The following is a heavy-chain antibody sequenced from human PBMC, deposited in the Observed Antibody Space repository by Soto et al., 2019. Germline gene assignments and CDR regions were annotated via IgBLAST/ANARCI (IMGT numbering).Heavy chain of an antibody. Sequence: GGSLRLSCAASGFTFSSYSMNWVRQAPGKGLEWVSYISTSSSTIYYADSVKGRFTISRDNAKNSLYLQMNSLSDEDTAVYYCARGTYDSGSYSPFDYWGQGALVTVSS. V-gene: IGHV3-48*02. CDR3: ARGTYDSGSYSPFDY. J-gene: IGHJ4*02. CDR1: GFTFSSYS. D-gene: IGHD3-10*01. CDR2: ISTSSSTI.